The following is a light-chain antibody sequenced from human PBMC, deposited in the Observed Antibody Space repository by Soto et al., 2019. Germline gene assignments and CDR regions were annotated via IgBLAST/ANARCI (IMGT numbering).Light chain of an antibody. CDR3: QSYDSSVSGWV. V-gene: IGLV1-40*01. Sequence: QSVLTQPPSVSGAPGQRVTISCTGSSSNIGAGYDVHWYQQLPGTAPKLLIFGNNNRPSGVPDRFSGSKSGTSASLAITGLQAEDEADYYCQSYDSSVSGWVFGGGTK. CDR2: GNN. CDR1: SSNIGAGYD. J-gene: IGLJ3*02.